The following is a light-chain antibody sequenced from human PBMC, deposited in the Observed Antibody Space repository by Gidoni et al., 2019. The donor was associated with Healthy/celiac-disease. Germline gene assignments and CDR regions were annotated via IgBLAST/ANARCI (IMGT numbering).Light chain of an antibody. CDR2: WAS. CDR1: QSVLYSSNNKNY. V-gene: IGKV4-1*01. Sequence: DIVMTQSPDSLAVSLGERATINCKTSQSVLYSSNNKNYLAWYQQKPGQPPKLLIFWASTRESGVPDRFSGSGSVTDFTLTISSLQAEDVAVCYCQQYYSTPLTFGQXTKVEIK. CDR3: QQYYSTPLT. J-gene: IGKJ1*01.